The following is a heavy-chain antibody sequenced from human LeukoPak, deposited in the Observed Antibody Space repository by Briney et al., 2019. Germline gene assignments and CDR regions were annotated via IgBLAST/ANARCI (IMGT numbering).Heavy chain of an antibody. V-gene: IGHV1-46*01. J-gene: IGHJ4*02. CDR1: ASTFTSYN. CDR3: ARDLGIVGASTGLYYFDY. Sequence: ASVKLSCTASASTFTSYNMPRKRHAPAPGLERMGIIHPSGGSTSYAQKFQGRVTMTRDTSTRTVYMELSSLRSEDTAVYYCARDLGIVGASTGLYYFDYWGQGTVVAVSS. CDR2: IHPSGGST. D-gene: IGHD1-26*01.